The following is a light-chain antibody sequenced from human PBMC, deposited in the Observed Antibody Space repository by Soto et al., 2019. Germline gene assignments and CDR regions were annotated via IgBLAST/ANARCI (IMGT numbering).Light chain of an antibody. CDR3: QHRANWLGT. CDR1: QSVGSF. CDR2: DAS. V-gene: IGKV3-11*01. J-gene: IGKJ3*01. Sequence: EIVLTQSPATLSLSPGERATLSCRASQSVGSFLAWCQQKSGQNPRRLIYDASNRVTGIPARFSGSGSGTDFTLTITRLEPEDFAVYYCQHRANWLGTFGPGTKVDIK.